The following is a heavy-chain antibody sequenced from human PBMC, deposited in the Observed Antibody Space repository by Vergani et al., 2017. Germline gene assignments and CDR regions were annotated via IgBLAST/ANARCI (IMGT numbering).Heavy chain of an antibody. Sequence: EVQLVQSGAEVKKPGESLKISCQISGYSFTKYWIGWVRQMPGKGLEWMGIIHPADSDTRYSPSFQGQVTISVDKSISTAYLQRSSLRASDSAMYYCARLYGPDSSASKYFDYWGQGTLVTVSS. CDR2: IHPADSDT. CDR3: ARLYGPDSSASKYFDY. D-gene: IGHD3-22*01. CDR1: GYSFTKYW. J-gene: IGHJ4*02. V-gene: IGHV5-51*01.